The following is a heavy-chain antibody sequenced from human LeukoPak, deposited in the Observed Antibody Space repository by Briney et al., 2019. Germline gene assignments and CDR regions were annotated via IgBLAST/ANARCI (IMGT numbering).Heavy chain of an antibody. CDR2: ISGSGGST. J-gene: IGHJ5*02. CDR1: GFTFRSYA. Sequence: GGSLRLSCAASGFTFRSYAMSWVRQAPGKGLEWVSAISGSGGSTYYADSVKGRFTISRDNSKNTLYLQMNSLRAEDTAVYYCAKYYYGSGSPYFDPWGQGTLVTVSS. D-gene: IGHD3-10*01. CDR3: AKYYYGSGSPYFDP. V-gene: IGHV3-23*01.